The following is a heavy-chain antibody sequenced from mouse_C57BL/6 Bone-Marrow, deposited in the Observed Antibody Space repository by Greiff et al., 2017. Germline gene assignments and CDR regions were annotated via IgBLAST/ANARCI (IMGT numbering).Heavy chain of an antibody. V-gene: IGHV1-69*01. CDR2: IDPSDSYT. CDR1: GYTFTSYW. D-gene: IGHD1-1*01. CDR3: ARGGLLYLDY. J-gene: IGHJ2*01. Sequence: QVQLQQPGAELVMPGASVKLSCKASGYTFTSYWMHWVKQRPGQGLEWIGEIDPSDSYTNYNQKFKGKSTLTVDKSSSTAYMQLSSLTSEDSAVYYGARGGLLYLDYWGQGTTLTVSS.